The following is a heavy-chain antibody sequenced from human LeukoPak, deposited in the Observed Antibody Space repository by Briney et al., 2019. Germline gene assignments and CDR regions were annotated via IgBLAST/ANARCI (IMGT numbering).Heavy chain of an antibody. J-gene: IGHJ5*02. CDR1: GFTFSTYV. Sequence: GGSLRLSCAASGFTFSTYVMHWVRQAPGKGLDWVALIWDDGNNKYYADSVKGRFTISRDNSKNTLYLQMNSLRAEDTAVYYCARDNGEWRLNWFDHWGQGTLVTVSS. D-gene: IGHD2-8*01. V-gene: IGHV3-33*01. CDR3: ARDNGEWRLNWFDH. CDR2: IWDDGNNK.